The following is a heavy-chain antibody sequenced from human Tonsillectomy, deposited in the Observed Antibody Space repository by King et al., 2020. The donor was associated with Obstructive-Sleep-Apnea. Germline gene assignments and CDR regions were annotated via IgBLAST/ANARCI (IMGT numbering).Heavy chain of an antibody. CDR2: INSGGSST. CDR1: GFTFSSYW. V-gene: IGHV3-74*01. CDR3: ARDRGYSYGNWFDP. Sequence: VQLVESGGGLVQPGGSLRLSCAASGFTFSSYWMHWVRQAPGKGLVWVSRINSGGSSTSYADSVKGRFTISRDNAKNTLYLQMNSLRAEDTAVYYCARDRGYSYGNWFDPWGQGTLVTVSA. D-gene: IGHD5-18*01. J-gene: IGHJ5*02.